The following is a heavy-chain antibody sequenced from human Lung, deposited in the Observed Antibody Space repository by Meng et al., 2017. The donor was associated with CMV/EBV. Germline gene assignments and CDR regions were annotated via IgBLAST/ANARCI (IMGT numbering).Heavy chain of an antibody. D-gene: IGHD6-13*01. CDR3: AREPGVEAAGTFLH. CDR1: GYTFTNYG. J-gene: IGHJ4*02. Sequence: QLVQSGSEVKEPGASVKVSCKASGYTFTNYGISLVRQAPGQGLEWMGWISAYNGNTKYAQKVQGRVTMTTDTSTNTAYMELRSLRSDDTAIYYCAREPGVEAAGTFLHWGQGTLVTVSS. V-gene: IGHV1-18*01. CDR2: ISAYNGNT.